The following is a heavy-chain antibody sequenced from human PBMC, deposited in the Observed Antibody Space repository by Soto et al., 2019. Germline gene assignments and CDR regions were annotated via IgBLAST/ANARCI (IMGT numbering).Heavy chain of an antibody. CDR1: GYTFTSYY. Sequence: ASVKVSCKASGYTFTSYYIHWVRQAPGQGLEWMGIINPSGGSTSYAQKFQGRVTMTRDTSTSTVYMELSSLRSEDTAVYYCARGAPSSGYLYYYYYYGMDVWGQGTTVTVSS. D-gene: IGHD6-19*01. V-gene: IGHV1-46*01. CDR2: INPSGGST. CDR3: ARGAPSSGYLYYYYYYGMDV. J-gene: IGHJ6*02.